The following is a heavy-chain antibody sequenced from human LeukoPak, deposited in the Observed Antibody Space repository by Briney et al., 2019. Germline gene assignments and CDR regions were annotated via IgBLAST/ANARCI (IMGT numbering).Heavy chain of an antibody. J-gene: IGHJ3*02. V-gene: IGHV1-2*04. Sequence: ASVKVSCKASGYTFTGYYMHWLRQAPGQGLEGMGWINPNSGGTNYAQKFQGWVTMTRDTSISTAYMELSRLRSDDTAVYYCARTGIAAAGSLGAFDIWGQGTMVTVSS. CDR1: GYTFTGYY. CDR3: ARTGIAAAGSLGAFDI. D-gene: IGHD6-13*01. CDR2: INPNSGGT.